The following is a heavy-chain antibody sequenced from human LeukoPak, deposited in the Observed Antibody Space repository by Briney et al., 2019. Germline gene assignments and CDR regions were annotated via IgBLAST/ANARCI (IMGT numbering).Heavy chain of an antibody. J-gene: IGHJ4*02. CDR3: ARDRYSSGWYFFDY. CDR1: GFTFSSYW. CDR2: IWYDGSNK. Sequence: GGSLRLSCAASGFTFSSYWMHWVRQAPGKGLEWVAVIWYDGSNKYYADSVKGRFTISRDNSKNTLYLQMNSLRAEDTAVYYCARDRYSSGWYFFDYWGQGTLVTVSS. V-gene: IGHV3-33*08. D-gene: IGHD6-19*01.